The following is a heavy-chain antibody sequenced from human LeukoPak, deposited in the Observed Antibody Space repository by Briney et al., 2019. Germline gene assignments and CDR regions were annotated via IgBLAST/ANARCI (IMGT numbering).Heavy chain of an antibody. CDR2: ISAYNGNT. V-gene: IGHV1-18*01. CDR1: GYTFTSYG. Sequence: ASVKVSCKSSGYTFTSYGISWVRQPPGQGLEWMGWISAYNGNTNYAQKLQGRVTMTTDTSTSTAYMELSSLRSEDTAVYYCARGQGFYYYYYMDVWGKGTTVTISS. J-gene: IGHJ6*03. CDR3: ARGQGFYYYYYMDV.